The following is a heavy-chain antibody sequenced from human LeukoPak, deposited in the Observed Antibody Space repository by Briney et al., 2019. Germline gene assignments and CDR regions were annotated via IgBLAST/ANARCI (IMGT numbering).Heavy chain of an antibody. D-gene: IGHD3-10*01. CDR2: ISGSGGST. CDR3: ARDAVDYYGSGSYNNWFDP. V-gene: IGHV3-23*01. J-gene: IGHJ5*02. CDR1: GFTFSSYA. Sequence: GASLRLSCAASGFTFSSYAMSWVRQAPGKGLEWVSGISGSGGSTYYVDSVKGRFTISRDNSKNTLYLQMNSLRAEDTAVYYCARDAVDYYGSGSYNNWFDPWGQGTLVTVSS.